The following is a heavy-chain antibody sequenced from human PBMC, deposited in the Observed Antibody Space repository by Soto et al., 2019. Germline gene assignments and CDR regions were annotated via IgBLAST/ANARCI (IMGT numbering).Heavy chain of an antibody. V-gene: IGHV1-18*01. CDR3: SRFIMVGGWFDPNYYHGMAV. CDR1: GYTFSNYG. CDR2: ISGYNGNT. D-gene: IGHD6-19*01. J-gene: IGHJ6*02. Sequence: QVQLVQSGAEVKKPGASVTVSCKTSGYTFSNYGINWVRQAPGQGLEWLGWISGYNGNTNYAQTVQGRVTMTTDTSTGTVYMELRSLKSDDTAIYYCSRFIMVGGWFDPNYYHGMAVWGQGTKVTVSS.